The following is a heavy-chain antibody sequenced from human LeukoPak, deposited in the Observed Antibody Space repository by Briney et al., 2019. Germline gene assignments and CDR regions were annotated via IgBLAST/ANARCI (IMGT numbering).Heavy chain of an antibody. CDR1: GFTFSSYE. J-gene: IGHJ4*02. V-gene: IGHV3-48*03. Sequence: GGSPRLSCAASGFTFSSYEMNWVRQAPGKGLEWVSYISSSGSTIYYADSVKGRFTISRDNAKNSLYLQMNSLRAEDTAVYYCARDSYGSPQVYWGQGTLVTVSS. CDR3: ARDSYGSPQVY. D-gene: IGHD3-10*01. CDR2: ISSSGSTI.